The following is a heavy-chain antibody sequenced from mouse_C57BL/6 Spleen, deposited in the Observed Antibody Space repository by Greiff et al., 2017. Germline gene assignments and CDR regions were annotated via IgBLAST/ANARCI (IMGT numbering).Heavy chain of an antibody. CDR1: GFSLTSYG. J-gene: IGHJ1*03. V-gene: IGHV2-6-1*01. D-gene: IGHD1-1*01. CDR3: ARQAHYYGSSYWYFDV. Sequence: QVQLKESGPGLVAPSQSLSITCTVSGFSLTSYGVHWVRQPPGKGLEWLVVIWSDGSTTYTSALKSRLSISKDNSKSQVFLKMNSLQTDDTAMYYWARQAHYYGSSYWYFDVWGTGTTVTVSS. CDR2: IWSDGST.